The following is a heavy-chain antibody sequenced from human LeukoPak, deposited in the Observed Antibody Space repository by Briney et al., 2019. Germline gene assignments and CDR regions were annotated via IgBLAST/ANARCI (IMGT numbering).Heavy chain of an antibody. CDR2: IYTSGST. CDR1: GGSISSGSYY. V-gene: IGHV4-61*02. CDR3: ARDGMLAAAGWFDP. J-gene: IGHJ5*02. D-gene: IGHD6-13*01. Sequence: RPSETLSLTCTVSGGSISSGSYYWSWIRQPAGKGLEWIGRIYTSGSTNYNPSLKSRVTISVDTSKNQFSLKLSSVTAADTAVYYCARDGMLAAAGWFDPWGQGTLVTVSS.